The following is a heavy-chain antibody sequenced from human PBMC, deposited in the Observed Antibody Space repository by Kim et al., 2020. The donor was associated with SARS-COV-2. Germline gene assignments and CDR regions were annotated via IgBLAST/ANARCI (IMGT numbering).Heavy chain of an antibody. Sequence: SETLSLTCAVYGGSFTGYYWTWIRQPPGRGLEWIGEINHSGSTTYNPSLKSRVTISLDTYKNQFSLKLSSVTAAATAVYYCVRRGGVDYWGQGTVVTVSS. CDR1: GGSFTGYY. CDR3: VRRGGVDY. D-gene: IGHD2-15*01. V-gene: IGHV4-34*01. J-gene: IGHJ4*02. CDR2: INHSGST.